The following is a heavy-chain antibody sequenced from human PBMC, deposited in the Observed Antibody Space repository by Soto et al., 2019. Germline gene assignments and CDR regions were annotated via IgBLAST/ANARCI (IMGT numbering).Heavy chain of an antibody. CDR2: IYYSGST. CDR1: VGSIISGGYY. Sequence: PSETLSLTCTVSVGSIISGGYYWSWIRQHPGKGLEWIGYIYYSGSTYYNPSLKSRVTISVDTSKNQFSLKLSSVTAADTAVYYCAAAKYSSSWYQGENWFDPWGQGTLVTVSS. D-gene: IGHD6-13*01. V-gene: IGHV4-31*03. J-gene: IGHJ5*02. CDR3: AAAKYSSSWYQGENWFDP.